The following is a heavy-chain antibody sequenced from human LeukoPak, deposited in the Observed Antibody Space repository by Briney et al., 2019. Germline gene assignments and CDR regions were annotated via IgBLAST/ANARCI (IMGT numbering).Heavy chain of an antibody. Sequence: GGSLRLSCAASGFTFSTSSMNWVRQVPGKGLEWVSSISSASTFIHYANSVKGRFTISRDNANKSVYLQMNSLRAEDTAVYYCARAPRYPNGNYYYYYMDVWGKGTTVTVSS. D-gene: IGHD2-15*01. J-gene: IGHJ6*03. CDR2: ISSASTFI. V-gene: IGHV3-21*01. CDR3: ARAPRYPNGNYYYYYMDV. CDR1: GFTFSTSS.